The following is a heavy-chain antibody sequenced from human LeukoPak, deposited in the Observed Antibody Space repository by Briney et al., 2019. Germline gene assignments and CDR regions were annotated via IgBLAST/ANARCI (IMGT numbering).Heavy chain of an antibody. CDR1: GYTFTTYD. CDR3: ARGNSGSGSARYYYYYMDV. V-gene: IGHV1-8*03. CDR2: MNPNSGNT. Sequence: ASVKVSCKASGYTFTTYDINWVRQATGQGLEWMGWMNPNSGNTGYAQKFQGRVTITRNTSISTACMELSSLRSEDTAVYYCARGNSGSGSARYYYYYMDVWGKGTTVTVPS. D-gene: IGHD3-10*01. J-gene: IGHJ6*03.